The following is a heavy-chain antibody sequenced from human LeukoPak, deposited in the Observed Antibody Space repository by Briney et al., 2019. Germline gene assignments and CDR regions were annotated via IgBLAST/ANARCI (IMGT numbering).Heavy chain of an antibody. D-gene: IGHD2-2*01. CDR3: ARGYCSSTSCPSDIDY. CDR2: INHSGST. J-gene: IGHJ4*02. Sequence: SETLSLTCAVSGYSISSGYYWSWIRQPPGKGLEWIGEINHSGSTNYNPSLKSRVTISVDTSKNQFSLKPSSVTAADTAVYYCARGYCSSTSCPSDIDYWGQGTLVTVSS. CDR1: GYSISSGYY. V-gene: IGHV4-34*01.